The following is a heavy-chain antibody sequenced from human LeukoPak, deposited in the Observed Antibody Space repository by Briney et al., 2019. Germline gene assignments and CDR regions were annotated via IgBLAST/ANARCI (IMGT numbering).Heavy chain of an antibody. D-gene: IGHD6-13*01. J-gene: IGHJ4*02. CDR2: IRGSGDST. Sequence: GGSLRLSCAASGFTFSGYALSWVRQAPGQGLEWVSAIRGSGDSTYYAVSVKGRFTISRDNSKNTLYLQMNSLRAEDTAIYYCAKRFRGSSGLYYFDYWGQGTLVTVSS. V-gene: IGHV3-23*01. CDR1: GFTFSGYA. CDR3: AKRFRGSSGLYYFDY.